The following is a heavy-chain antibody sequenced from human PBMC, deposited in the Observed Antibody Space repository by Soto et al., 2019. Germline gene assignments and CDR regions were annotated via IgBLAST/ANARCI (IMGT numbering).Heavy chain of an antibody. CDR3: ARVPLYTVTTSRKSYYYYGMDV. Sequence: PSETLSLTCTVSGGSISSYYWSWIRQPPGKGLEWIGYIYYSGSTNYNPSLKSRVTISVDTSKNQFSLKLSSVTAADTAVYYCARVPLYTVTTSRKSYYYYGMDVWGQGTTVTVSS. CDR2: IYYSGST. CDR1: GGSISSYY. J-gene: IGHJ6*02. V-gene: IGHV4-59*01. D-gene: IGHD4-17*01.